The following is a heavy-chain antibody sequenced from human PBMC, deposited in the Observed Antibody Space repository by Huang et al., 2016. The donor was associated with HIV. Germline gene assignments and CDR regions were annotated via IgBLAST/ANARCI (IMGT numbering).Heavy chain of an antibody. CDR1: GFSFPSYW. J-gene: IGHJ4*02. Sequence: EVQLVQSGVEVKKPGESLKISCKGSGFSFPSYWIGWVRQMPGKGLEWMGIIFPGNSNPFYSPAFQGQVTISADKYTRTAYLQWSSLKASDSAIYYCAIHDSNDFTFDDWGQGTLVAVSS. CDR3: AIHDSNDFTFDD. V-gene: IGHV5-51*03. CDR2: IFPGNSNP. D-gene: IGHD5-18*01.